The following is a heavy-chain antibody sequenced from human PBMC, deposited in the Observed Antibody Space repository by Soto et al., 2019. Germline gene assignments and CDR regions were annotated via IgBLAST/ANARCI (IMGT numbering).Heavy chain of an antibody. CDR1: GGSFSGYY. Sequence: SETLSLTCAVYGGSFSGYYWSWIRQPPGKGLEWIGEINHSGSTNYNPSLKSRVTISVDTSKNQFSLKLSSVTAADTAVYYCARSSGKQRWLQSGYWGQGTLVTVSS. J-gene: IGHJ4*02. CDR3: ARSSGKQRWLQSGY. D-gene: IGHD5-12*01. V-gene: IGHV4-34*01. CDR2: INHSGST.